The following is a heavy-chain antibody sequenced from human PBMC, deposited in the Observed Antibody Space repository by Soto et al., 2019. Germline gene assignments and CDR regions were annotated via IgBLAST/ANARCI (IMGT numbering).Heavy chain of an antibody. V-gene: IGHV4-61*01. CDR2: IYYSGST. CDR1: GGSVSSGSYY. D-gene: IGHD6-13*01. CDR3: ARAATLTVSSSWYGPTFDY. J-gene: IGHJ4*02. Sequence: QVQLQESGPGLVKPSETLSLTCTVSGGSVSSGSYYWSWIRQPPGKGLEWIGYIYYSGSTNYNPSLKSRFTISIDTSKNQFSLKLSSVTAADTAVYYCARAATLTVSSSWYGPTFDYWGQGTLVTVSS.